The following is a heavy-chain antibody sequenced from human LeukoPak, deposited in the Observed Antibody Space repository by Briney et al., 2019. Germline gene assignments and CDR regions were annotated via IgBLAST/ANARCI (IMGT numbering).Heavy chain of an antibody. Sequence: SQTLSLTCAVSGGSISSGGYSWSWIRQPPGKGLEWIASIYHTGSSEYNPSLRSRISISVDTSKNRFTLKLTSVTAADTAMYFCARDRGMDDFDSPVGWFDSWGQGTLVTVSS. V-gene: IGHV4-30-2*05. CDR3: ARDRGMDDFDSPVGWFDS. D-gene: IGHD3-10*01. CDR1: GGSISSGGYS. CDR2: IYHTGSS. J-gene: IGHJ5*01.